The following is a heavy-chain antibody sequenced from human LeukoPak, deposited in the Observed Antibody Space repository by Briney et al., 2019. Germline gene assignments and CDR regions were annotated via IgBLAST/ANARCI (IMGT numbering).Heavy chain of an antibody. J-gene: IGHJ3*02. CDR1: GFTFSSYG. CDR2: ISSSSSYI. D-gene: IGHD6-19*01. Sequence: GGSLRLSCAASGFTFSSYGMHWVRQAPGKGLEWVSSISSSSSYIYYADSVKGRFTISRDNAKNSLYLQMNSLRAEDTAVYYCAREYSSGWPDAFDIWGQGTMVTVSS. V-gene: IGHV3-21*01. CDR3: AREYSSGWPDAFDI.